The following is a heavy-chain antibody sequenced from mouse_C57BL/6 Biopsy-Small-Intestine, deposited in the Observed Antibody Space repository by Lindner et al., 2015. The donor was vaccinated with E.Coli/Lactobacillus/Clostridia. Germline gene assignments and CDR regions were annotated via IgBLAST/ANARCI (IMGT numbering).Heavy chain of an antibody. CDR2: IYPRSDST. CDR3: ARKDDSSGSFAY. Sequence: VQLQESGAELAGPGASVKLSCKASGYTFTSYDINWVKQRTGQGLEWIGEIYPRSDSTYYSEKLKGKATLTADVSSSTAYMELRSLTSEDSAVYFCARKDDSSGSFAYWGQGALVTVSA. J-gene: IGHJ3*01. CDR1: GYTFTSYD. V-gene: IGHV1-81*01. D-gene: IGHD3-2*02.